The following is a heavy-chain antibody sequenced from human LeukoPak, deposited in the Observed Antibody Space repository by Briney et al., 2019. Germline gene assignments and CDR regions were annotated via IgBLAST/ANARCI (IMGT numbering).Heavy chain of an antibody. V-gene: IGHV3-74*03. CDR1: GFTFSSYW. CDR2: INSDGSST. D-gene: IGHD2-2*02. Sequence: GGSLRLSCAASGFTFSSYWMHWVRQAPGKGLVWVSHINSDGSSTTYADSVKGRFTISRDNSKNTLYLQMNSLRVEDTAVYYCARDAGYCTSNRCYKDYWGQGTLVTVPS. CDR3: ARDAGYCTSNRCYKDY. J-gene: IGHJ4*02.